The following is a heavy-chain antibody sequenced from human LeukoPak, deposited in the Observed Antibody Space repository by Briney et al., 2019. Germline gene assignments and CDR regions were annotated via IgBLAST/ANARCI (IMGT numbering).Heavy chain of an antibody. Sequence: PGGSLRLSCAASGFAFSSYSMNCLPQAPRKGRERVSFISRDSNIIHYADSVKGRFTISRDNARDSLILQVNSLRDEYTAVYYCARLGTTGVNNWFGAWGQGTLVTVSS. V-gene: IGHV3-48*02. J-gene: IGHJ5*02. CDR3: ARLGTTGVNNWFGA. D-gene: IGHD7-27*01. CDR1: GFAFSSYS. CDR2: ISRDSNII.